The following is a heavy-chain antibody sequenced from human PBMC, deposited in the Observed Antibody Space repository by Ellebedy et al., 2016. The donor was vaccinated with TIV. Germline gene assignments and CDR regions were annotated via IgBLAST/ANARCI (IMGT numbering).Heavy chain of an antibody. CDR2: IYSGGTT. V-gene: IGHV3-53*04. CDR1: GFTFSSYA. J-gene: IGHJ3*02. Sequence: GESLKISCAASGFTFSSYAMSWVRQAPGKGLEWVSVIYSGGTTHYAASVKGRFTISRHSSKNTLYLQMNSLNPEDTAVYYSSRGNYLSPPLYGSGSFDAFDIWGQGTMVTVSS. D-gene: IGHD3-10*01. CDR3: SRGNYLSPPLYGSGSFDAFDI.